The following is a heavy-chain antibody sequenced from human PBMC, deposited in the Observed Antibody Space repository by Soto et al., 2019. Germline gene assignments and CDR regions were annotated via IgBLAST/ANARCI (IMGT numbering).Heavy chain of an antibody. V-gene: IGHV4-39*01. J-gene: IGHJ4*02. CDR1: GGSISSSSYY. Sequence: PSETLSLTCTVSGGSISSSSYYWGWIRQPPGKGLEWIGSIYYSGSTYYNPSLKSRVTISVDTSKNQFSLKLSSVTAADTAVYYCARQNDFWSGYCFDYWGQGTLVTVSS. CDR3: ARQNDFWSGYCFDY. D-gene: IGHD3-3*01. CDR2: IYYSGST.